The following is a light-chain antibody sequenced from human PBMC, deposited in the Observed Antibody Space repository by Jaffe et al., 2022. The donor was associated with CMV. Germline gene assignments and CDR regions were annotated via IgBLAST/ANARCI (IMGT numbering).Light chain of an antibody. Sequence: DIVMTQSPDSLAVSLGERATINCKSSQNVLNYLAWYQQKPGQPPKLLIYWASTRESGVPDRFSGSGSGTDFTLTISSLQAEDVAVYYCQQYYAAPPTFGQGTKVEIK. V-gene: IGKV4-1*01. J-gene: IGKJ1*01. CDR1: QNVLNY. CDR3: QQYYAAPPT. CDR2: WAS.